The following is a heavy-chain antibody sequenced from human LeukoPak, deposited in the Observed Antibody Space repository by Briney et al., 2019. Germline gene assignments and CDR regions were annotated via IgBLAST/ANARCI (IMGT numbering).Heavy chain of an antibody. V-gene: IGHV4-59*01. CDR2: IYYSGST. CDR1: GGSISSYY. CDR3: ARVFGRIQLLWFDP. Sequence: SETLSLTCTVSGGSISSYYWSWIRQPPGKGLEWIGYIYYSGSTNYNPSLKSRVTISVDTSKNQFSLKLSSVTAADTAVYYCARVFGRIQLLWFDPWGQGTLVTVSS. D-gene: IGHD5-18*01. J-gene: IGHJ5*02.